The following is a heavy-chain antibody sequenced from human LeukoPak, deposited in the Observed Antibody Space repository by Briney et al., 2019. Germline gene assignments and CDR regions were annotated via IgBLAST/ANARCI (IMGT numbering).Heavy chain of an antibody. J-gene: IGHJ4*02. Sequence: SEPLSLPCAVYGGSFSCYYWSWIRQPPGKGLEWIGEINHSGSTNYNPSLKSRVTISVDTSKNQFSLNLSSVTAADTAVYYCARGRGAGRYSYGYVGYWGQGTLVTVSS. CDR3: ARGRGAGRYSYGYVGY. CDR2: INHSGST. V-gene: IGHV4-34*01. D-gene: IGHD5-18*01. CDR1: GGSFSCYY.